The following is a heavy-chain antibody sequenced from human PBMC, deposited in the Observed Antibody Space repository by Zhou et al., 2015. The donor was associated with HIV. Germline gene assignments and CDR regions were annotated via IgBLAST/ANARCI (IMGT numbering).Heavy chain of an antibody. D-gene: IGHD3-22*01. V-gene: IGHV1-69*12. CDR1: GGTFSSYA. CDR3: ATLPHYYDSSGYYPYWYFRS. CDR2: IIPIFGTA. J-gene: IGHJ2*01. Sequence: QVQLVQSGAEVKKPGSSVKVSCKASGGTFSSYAISWVRQAPGQGLEWMGGIIPIFGTANYAQKFQGRVTITADESTSTAYMELSSLRSEDTAVYYCATLPHYYDSSGYYPYWYFRSLGPGTLVTVS.